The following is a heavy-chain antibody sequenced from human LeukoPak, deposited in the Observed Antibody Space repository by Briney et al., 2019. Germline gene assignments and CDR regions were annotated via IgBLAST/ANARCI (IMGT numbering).Heavy chain of an antibody. V-gene: IGHV3-21*01. Sequence: GGSLRLSCAASGFTFSSYSMNWVRQAPGKGLEWVSSISSSSSYIYYADSVKGRFTISRDNAKNSLYLQMNSLRPEDTAVYYCAKDPRDHTYGWSWRYFDYWGQGTLVTVSS. CDR3: AKDPRDHTYGWSWRYFDY. D-gene: IGHD5-18*01. J-gene: IGHJ4*02. CDR1: GFTFSSYS. CDR2: ISSSSSYI.